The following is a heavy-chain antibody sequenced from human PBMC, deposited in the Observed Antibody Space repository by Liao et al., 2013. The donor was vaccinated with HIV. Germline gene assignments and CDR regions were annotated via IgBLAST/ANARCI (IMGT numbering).Heavy chain of an antibody. Sequence: QVQLQESGPGLVKPSETLSLTCSVSGGSLTGYYWSWIRQPPGKGLEWIGYIYYSGTTTNYNPSLGGRVTLLVDRSKNQFSLRLTSVTAADTAVYYCVRETPVAGLFDYWGQGTLVTVSS. CDR1: GGSLTGYY. CDR3: VRETPVAGLFDY. CDR2: IYYSGTTT. D-gene: IGHD6-19*01. V-gene: IGHV4-59*01. J-gene: IGHJ4*02.